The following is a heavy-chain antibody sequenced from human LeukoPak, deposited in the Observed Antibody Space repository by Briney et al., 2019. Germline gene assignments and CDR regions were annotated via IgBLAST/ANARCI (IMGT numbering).Heavy chain of an antibody. V-gene: IGHV1-2*02. J-gene: IGHJ6*02. CDR1: GYTLTVYH. CDR2: INPNSGGT. CDR3: ARGPDPRNYYYGMDV. Sequence: ASVKVSCKASGYTLTVYHLHWVRQAPGQGLEWMGWINPNSGGTNYAQKFQGRVTMTRDTSISTAYMELSRLTSDDTAVYYCARGPDPRNYYYGMDVWGQGTTVTVSS.